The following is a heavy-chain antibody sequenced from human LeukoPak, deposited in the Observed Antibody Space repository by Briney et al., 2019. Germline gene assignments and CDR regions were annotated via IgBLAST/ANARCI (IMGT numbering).Heavy chain of an antibody. CDR2: ISYIGST. CDR3: ARDLVTVTKGFDI. Sequence: SETLSLTCAVSDDSFSSHYWAWIRQPPGKGLEWIGYISYIGSTNYNPSLKSRVTISIDTSNNQFSLKLTSVTAADTTVYYCARDLVTVTKGFDIWGQGTVVSVSS. V-gene: IGHV4-59*11. D-gene: IGHD4-17*01. J-gene: IGHJ3*02. CDR1: DDSFSSHY.